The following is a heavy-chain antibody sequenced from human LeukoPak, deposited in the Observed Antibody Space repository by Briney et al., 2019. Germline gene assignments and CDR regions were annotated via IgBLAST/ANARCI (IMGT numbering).Heavy chain of an antibody. V-gene: IGHV4-39*07. J-gene: IGHJ4*02. Sequence: SETLSLTRSVSGDSISSSDYYWGWIRQPPGKGLEWIETIYYSGNTYYNPSLKSRVTISLDKSRNHFSLKLTSVTAADSAVYYCARRSPYSTGWSSYFDYWGQGALVTVPS. CDR3: ARRSPYSTGWSSYFDY. CDR2: IYYSGNT. CDR1: GDSISSSDYY. D-gene: IGHD6-19*01.